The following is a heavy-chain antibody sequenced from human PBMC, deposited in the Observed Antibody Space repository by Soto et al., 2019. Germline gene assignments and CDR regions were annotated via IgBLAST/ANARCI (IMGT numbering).Heavy chain of an antibody. D-gene: IGHD4-17*01. J-gene: IGHJ5*02. CDR1: GYTFTSYD. V-gene: IGHV1-8*01. CDR3: ARGIKYGAYSRWFDP. Sequence: GASVKVSCKASGYTFTSYDINWVRQATGQGLEYLGWMNPSSGNTAYVQKFQGRVTMTWDTSITTAYMELSSLRSEDTAVYFCARGIKYGAYSRWFDPWGQGTLVTVS. CDR2: MNPSSGNT.